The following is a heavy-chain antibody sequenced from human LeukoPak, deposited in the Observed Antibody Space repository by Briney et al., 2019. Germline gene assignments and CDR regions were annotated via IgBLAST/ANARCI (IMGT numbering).Heavy chain of an antibody. CDR2: ISWNSGSI. D-gene: IGHD2-2*01. J-gene: IGHJ4*02. CDR1: GFTFDDCA. Sequence: PGRSLRLSCAASGFTFDDCAMHWVRQAPGKGLEWVSGISWNSGSIGYADSVKGRFTISRDNAKNSLYLQMNSLRAEDTALYYCAKAVSQHHFANWGQGTLVTVSS. V-gene: IGHV3-9*01. CDR3: AKAVSQHHFAN.